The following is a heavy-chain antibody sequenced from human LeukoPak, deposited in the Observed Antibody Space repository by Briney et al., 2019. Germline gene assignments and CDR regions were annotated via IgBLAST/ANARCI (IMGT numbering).Heavy chain of an antibody. J-gene: IGHJ4*02. D-gene: IGHD1-14*01. V-gene: IGHV4-34*01. CDR2: INHSGST. Sequence: SETLSLTCAVYGGSFSGYYWSWIRQPPGKGLEWIGEINHSGSTNYNPSLKSRVTISVDTSKNQFSLKLSSVTAADTAVYYCARAPGGNPTTHYFDYWGQGALVTVSS. CDR3: ARAPGGNPTTHYFDY. CDR1: GGSFSGYY.